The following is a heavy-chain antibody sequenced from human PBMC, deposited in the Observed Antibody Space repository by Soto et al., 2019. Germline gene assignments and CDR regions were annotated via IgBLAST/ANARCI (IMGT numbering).Heavy chain of an antibody. V-gene: IGHV3-7*05. CDR2: IKQDGSQK. J-gene: IGHJ6*02. CDR1: GFTFRRYW. Sequence: EVQVVESGGGLVQPGGSLRLSCAASGFTFRRYWMSWVRQAPGKGLEWVANIKQDGSQKYYVDSVKGRFTISRDNAKNSLYLQMNSLRADDTALYYCARPRDYYGMEVWGQGTTVTVSS. CDR3: ARPRDYYGMEV.